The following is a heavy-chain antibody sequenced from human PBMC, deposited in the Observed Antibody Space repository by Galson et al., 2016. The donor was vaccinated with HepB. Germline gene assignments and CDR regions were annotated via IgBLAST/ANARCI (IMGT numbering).Heavy chain of an antibody. V-gene: IGHV6-1*01. D-gene: IGHD5-12*01. J-gene: IGHJ6*02. CDR1: GDSVSSNSAT. CDR3: ARVRSGYSGYANPYYYGMDV. CDR2: TYYRSKWYN. Sequence: AISGDSVSSNSATWNWIRQSPSRGLERLGRTYYRSKWYNDYALSVKSRITISPDTSKNQFSLQLNSVTPEDTAVYYCARVRSGYSGYANPYYYGMDVWGQGTTVTVSS.